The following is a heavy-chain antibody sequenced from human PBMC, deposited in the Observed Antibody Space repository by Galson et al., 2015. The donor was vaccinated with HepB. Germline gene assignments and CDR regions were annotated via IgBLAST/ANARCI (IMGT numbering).Heavy chain of an antibody. CDR2: IYPVDSDT. CDR3: ARPRTGYRGDAVDV. D-gene: IGHD2-2*01. J-gene: IGHJ3*01. CDR1: GYTFTSHW. Sequence: QSGAEVKKPGVSLKISCKGSGYTFTSHWIAWVREMPGKGLEWMGIIYPVDSDTIYSPSFQGQVTSSADKSINTAYLQWSSLKTSDPAVYYCARPRTGYRGDAVDVWGQGTMVSVSS. V-gene: IGHV5-51*03.